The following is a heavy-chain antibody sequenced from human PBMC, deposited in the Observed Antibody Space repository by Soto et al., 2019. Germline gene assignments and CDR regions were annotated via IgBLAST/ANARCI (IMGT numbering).Heavy chain of an antibody. CDR2: IIPIFGTA. D-gene: IGHD5-18*01. V-gene: IGHV1-69*13. Sequence: ASVKVSCKASGGTFSSYAISWVRQAPGQGLEWMGGIIPIFGTANYAQKFQGRVTITADESTSTAYMELSSLRSEDTAVYYCARGEYSYGFPLYYYGMDVWGQGTTVTVSS. CDR3: ARGEYSYGFPLYYYGMDV. CDR1: GGTFSSYA. J-gene: IGHJ6*02.